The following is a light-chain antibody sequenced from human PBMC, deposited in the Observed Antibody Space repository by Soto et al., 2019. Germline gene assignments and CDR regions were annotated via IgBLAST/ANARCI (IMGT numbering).Light chain of an antibody. J-gene: IGLJ2*01. CDR1: KLGDKY. Sequence: SYELTQPPSVSASPGQTASITCSGNKLGDKYACWYQQRPGQSPVLVIYQGSRRPSGIPERFSGSNSGNTATLTISGTQAMDEADYYCQAWDSSHVVFGGGTKLTVL. CDR3: QAWDSSHVV. V-gene: IGLV3-1*01. CDR2: QGS.